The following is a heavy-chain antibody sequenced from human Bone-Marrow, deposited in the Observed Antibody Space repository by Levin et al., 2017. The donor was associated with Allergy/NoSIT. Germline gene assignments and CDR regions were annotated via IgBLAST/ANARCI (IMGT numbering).Heavy chain of an antibody. J-gene: IGHJ4*02. V-gene: IGHV3-7*04. D-gene: IGHD3-10*02. CDR1: GFPFSSDW. CDR3: ARDMLDC. CDR2: INRDGSEK. Sequence: RTGGSLRLSCEASGFPFSSDWMTWVRQAPGKGLEWVANINRDGSEKYYVDSVKGRFTISRDNAKNSLFLQMNSLRAEDTAVYYCARDMLDCGGQGTLVTVSS.